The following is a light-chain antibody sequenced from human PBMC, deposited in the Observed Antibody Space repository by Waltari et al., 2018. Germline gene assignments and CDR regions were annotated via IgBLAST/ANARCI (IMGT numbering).Light chain of an antibody. CDR2: GAS. Sequence: EIVLTQSSGTLYLSPGDRATLSCRSSQTISYTTLAWYQQKPGQGPRLLIYGASNRPTGVPSRFSGSGSGQDFTLAISRLEPDDFAVYYCQHYGTSSWTFGQGTKVEVK. CDR3: QHYGTSSWT. V-gene: IGKV3-20*01. CDR1: QTISYTT. J-gene: IGKJ1*01.